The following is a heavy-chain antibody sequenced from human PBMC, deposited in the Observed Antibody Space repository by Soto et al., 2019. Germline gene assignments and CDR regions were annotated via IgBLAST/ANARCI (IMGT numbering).Heavy chain of an antibody. J-gene: IGHJ4*02. Sequence: QVQLVESGGGVVQPGRSLRLSCAASGFTFSSYGMHWVRQAPGKGLEWVAVISYDGSNKYYADSVKGRFTISRDNSKNTLYLQMNSLRAEDTAVYYCAKGYSGYDLVFDYWGQGTLVTVSS. CDR2: ISYDGSNK. V-gene: IGHV3-30*18. CDR1: GFTFSSYG. D-gene: IGHD5-12*01. CDR3: AKGYSGYDLVFDY.